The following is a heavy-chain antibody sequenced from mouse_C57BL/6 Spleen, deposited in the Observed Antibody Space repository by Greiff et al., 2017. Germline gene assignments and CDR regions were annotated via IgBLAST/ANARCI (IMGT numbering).Heavy chain of an antibody. V-gene: IGHV5-17*01. Sequence: EVKLVESGGGLVKPGGSLKLSCAASGFTFSDYGMHWVRQAPEKGLEWVAYISSGSSIIYYADTVKGRFTISRDNAKNTLFLQMTSLRSEDTAMYYCARREYSNYDWYFDVWCTGTTVTVSS. J-gene: IGHJ1*03. D-gene: IGHD2-5*01. CDR3: ARREYSNYDWYFDV. CDR1: GFTFSDYG. CDR2: ISSGSSII.